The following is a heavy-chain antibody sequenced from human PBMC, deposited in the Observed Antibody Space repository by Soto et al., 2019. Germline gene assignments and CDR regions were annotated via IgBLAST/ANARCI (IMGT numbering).Heavy chain of an antibody. CDR3: ARRLHYSDSSGYYYEGWFDP. D-gene: IGHD3-22*01. CDR1: GYTFSAYY. CDR2: INPKSGGT. V-gene: IGHV1-2*02. Sequence: ASVKVSCKTSGYTFSAYYMHWVRQAPGQGLEWMGWINPKSGGTLYAQKFQGRVTMTRDTSISTAYMELRSLRPDDTAVYYCARRLHYSDSSGYYYEGWFDPWGQGTLVTVSS. J-gene: IGHJ5*02.